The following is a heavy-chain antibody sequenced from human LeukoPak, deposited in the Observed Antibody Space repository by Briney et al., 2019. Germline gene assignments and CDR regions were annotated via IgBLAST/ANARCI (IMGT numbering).Heavy chain of an antibody. CDR1: GFMFRSFE. CDR3: ALLAVASDFDY. CDR2: ISSGAITM. J-gene: IGHJ4*02. Sequence: GGSLRHSCAASGFMFRSFEMYWVRQAPGKGLEWIAYISSGAITMYYADSVKGRFTISRDDAKNSLFLQMNSLRAEDTAAYYCALLAVASDFDYWRQGALVTVSS. V-gene: IGHV3-48*03. D-gene: IGHD6-19*01.